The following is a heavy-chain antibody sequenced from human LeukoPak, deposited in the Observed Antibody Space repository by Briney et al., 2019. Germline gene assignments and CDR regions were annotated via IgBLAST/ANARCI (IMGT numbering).Heavy chain of an antibody. CDR3: ARCSRYFDL. Sequence: GGSLRLSCAASGFTFSSYAMHWVRQAPGKGLEWVAVISYDGSNKYYADSVKGRFTISRDNSKNTLYLQMNSLRAEDTAVYYCARCSRYFDLWGRGTLVTVSS. CDR2: ISYDGSNK. CDR1: GFTFSSYA. J-gene: IGHJ2*01. V-gene: IGHV3-30-3*01.